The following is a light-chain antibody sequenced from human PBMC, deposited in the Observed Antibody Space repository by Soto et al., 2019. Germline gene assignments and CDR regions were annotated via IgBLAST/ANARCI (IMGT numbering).Light chain of an antibody. CDR1: SSDIGRYNY. CDR3: NSYTSSTTWV. Sequence: QSALTQPASVSGSPGQSITISCTGTSSDIGRYNYVSWYQQHPGKAPKLMIFEVTNRPSGVSTRFSGSKSGNTASLIISGLQAEDEADYYCNSYTSSTTWVFGGGTKLTVL. CDR2: EVT. J-gene: IGLJ3*02. V-gene: IGLV2-14*01.